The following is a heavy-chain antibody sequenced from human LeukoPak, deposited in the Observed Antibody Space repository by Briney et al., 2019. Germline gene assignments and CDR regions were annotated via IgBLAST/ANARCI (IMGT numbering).Heavy chain of an antibody. CDR3: ARDTYYDFWSGYDYFDY. J-gene: IGHJ4*02. V-gene: IGHV3-7*01. Sequence: GGSLRLSCAASGFTFSSYWMSWVRQAPGKELEWVANIKQDGSEKYYVDSVMGRFTISRDNAKNSLYLQMNSLRAEDTAVYYCARDTYYDFWSGYDYFDYWGQGTLVTVSS. D-gene: IGHD3-3*01. CDR2: IKQDGSEK. CDR1: GFTFSSYW.